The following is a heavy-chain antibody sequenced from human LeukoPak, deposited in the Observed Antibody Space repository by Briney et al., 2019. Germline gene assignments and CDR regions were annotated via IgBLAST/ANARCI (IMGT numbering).Heavy chain of an antibody. J-gene: IGHJ4*02. D-gene: IGHD6-19*01. V-gene: IGHV4-34*01. CDR2: INHSGST. CDR1: GGSFSGYY. Sequence: SETLSLTCAVYGGSFSGYYWSWIRQPPGKGLEWVGEINHSGSTNYNPSLKSRVTISVDTSKNQFSLKLSSVTAADTAVYYCARAVIAVAGTPFDYWGQGTLVIVSS. CDR3: ARAVIAVAGTPFDY.